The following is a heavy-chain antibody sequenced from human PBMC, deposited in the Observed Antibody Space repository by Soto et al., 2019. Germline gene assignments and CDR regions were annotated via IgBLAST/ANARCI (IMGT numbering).Heavy chain of an antibody. Sequence: GGSRSLSCAASGFTFSSYAMHWVRQAPGKGLEWVATISDTGGNKYYTDSVKGRFTVSRDNSKNTLYLQMTSLRAEDTALYYCTKASSDRHHMDVWGQGTTVTVSS. CDR1: GFTFSSYA. V-gene: IGHV3-30*04. CDR3: TKASSDRHHMDV. J-gene: IGHJ6*02. CDR2: ISDTGGNK.